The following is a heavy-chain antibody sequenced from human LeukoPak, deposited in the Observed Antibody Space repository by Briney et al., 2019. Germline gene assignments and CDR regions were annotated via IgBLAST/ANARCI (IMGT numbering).Heavy chain of an antibody. J-gene: IGHJ4*02. D-gene: IGHD2-15*01. CDR2: INQDGSEK. V-gene: IGHV3-7*01. CDR1: GFTFRSHW. CDR3: ARDHVVDGLVFDY. Sequence: GGSLRLSCAASGFTFRSHWMSWVRQAPVKGLELVANINQDGSEKYYVDSVKGRFTISRDNAKNSLFLQMNSLRAEDTATYYCARDHVVDGLVFDYWGQGTLVTVSS.